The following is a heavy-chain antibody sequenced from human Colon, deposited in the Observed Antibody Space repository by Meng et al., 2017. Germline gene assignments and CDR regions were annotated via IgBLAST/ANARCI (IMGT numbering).Heavy chain of an antibody. D-gene: IGHD3-10*02. J-gene: IGHJ4*02. V-gene: IGHV6-1*01. CDR3: ARDWGDVRGGFDF. CDR1: GDSVSSNSAA. CDR2: TYYRSKYYN. Sequence: QVPMQQSGPGLVETSQTISTTCAISGDSVSSNSAAWHWIRQSPSRGLEWLGRTYYRSKYYNDYALSVKSRITINPDTSKNQFSLQLNSVTPEDTAIYYCARDWGDVRGGFDFWGQGTLVTVSS.